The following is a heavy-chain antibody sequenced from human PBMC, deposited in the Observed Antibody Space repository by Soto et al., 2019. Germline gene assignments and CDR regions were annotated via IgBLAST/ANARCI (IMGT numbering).Heavy chain of an antibody. J-gene: IGHJ4*02. D-gene: IGHD5-18*01. CDR3: ARGYGRNFDY. Sequence: PPETLSLTCSVSGGSISSSNYYWGWIRQPPGKGLVWIGDIYYSGSTNYNPSPKSRVTISVDTSKNQFSLKLSSVTAADTAVYYCARGYGRNFDYWGQGTLVTVSS. V-gene: IGHV4-61*05. CDR2: IYYSGST. CDR1: GGSISSSNYY.